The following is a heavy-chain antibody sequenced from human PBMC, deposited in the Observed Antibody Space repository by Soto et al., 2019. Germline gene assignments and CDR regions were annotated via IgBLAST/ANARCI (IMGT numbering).Heavy chain of an antibody. CDR2: ISGSGGST. J-gene: IGHJ4*02. Sequence: GGSLRLSCEASGFTFSTYAMTWARQAPGKGLEWVALISGSGGSTYNADSVKGRFTISRDNSKNTLYLQMNSLRAEDTAVYYCAKGVYGSGSYYAFDYWGPGTLVTSPQ. D-gene: IGHD3-10*01. V-gene: IGHV3-23*01. CDR1: GFTFSTYA. CDR3: AKGVYGSGSYYAFDY.